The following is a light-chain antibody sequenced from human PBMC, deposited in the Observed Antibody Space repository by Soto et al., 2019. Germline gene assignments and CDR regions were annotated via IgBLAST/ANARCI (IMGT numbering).Light chain of an antibody. CDR3: QQYNGYIT. V-gene: IGKV1-5*03. CDR1: QNINTW. CDR2: RAS. J-gene: IGKJ5*01. Sequence: VGDRVTITCRASQNINTWLAWYQQKPGKAPKLLIYRASSLESGVPSRFSGSGSGTEFTLTVNNLQPDDFATYYCQQYNGYITFGQGTRLEIK.